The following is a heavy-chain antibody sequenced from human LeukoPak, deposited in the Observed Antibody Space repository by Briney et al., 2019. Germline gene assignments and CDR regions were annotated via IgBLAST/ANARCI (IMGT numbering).Heavy chain of an antibody. CDR3: ANNRGYIYGSLGDF. CDR2: ISGGGDRT. Sequence: GGSLRLSCAASGFTFSSSAMSWVRQAPGKGLEWVSGISGGGDRTFYADSVNGRFTISRDNSKNTLYLQVNSLRAEDTAVYYCANNRGYIYGSLGDFWGQGTLVTVSS. J-gene: IGHJ4*02. CDR1: GFTFSSSA. D-gene: IGHD5-18*01. V-gene: IGHV3-23*01.